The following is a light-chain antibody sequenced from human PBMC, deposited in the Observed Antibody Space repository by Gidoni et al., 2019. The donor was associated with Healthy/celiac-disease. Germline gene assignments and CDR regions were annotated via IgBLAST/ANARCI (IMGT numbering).Light chain of an antibody. J-gene: IGKJ2*01. V-gene: IGKV1-5*01. Sequence: DIQMPQSPSTLSASVGDRVTITCRASQSISSWLAWYQQKSGNAPKLLIYDASSLESGVPSRFSGSGSGTEFTLTISSLQPDDFATYYCQQYNSYPMYTFGQGTKLEIK. CDR1: QSISSW. CDR2: DAS. CDR3: QQYNSYPMYT.